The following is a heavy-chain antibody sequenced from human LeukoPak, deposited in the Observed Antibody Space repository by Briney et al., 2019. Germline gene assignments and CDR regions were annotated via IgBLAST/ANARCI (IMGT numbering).Heavy chain of an antibody. V-gene: IGHV3-15*01. J-gene: IGHJ4*02. CDR1: GFTFSNAW. CDR2: IKSKTDGGTT. CDR3: ARDRVETEWNYHPMFDY. Sequence: GGSLRLSCAASGFTFSNAWMSWVRQAPGKGLEWVGRIKSKTDGGTTDYAAPVKGRFTISRDDSKNTLYLQMNSLKTEDTAVYYCARDRVETEWNYHPMFDYWGQGTLVTVSS. D-gene: IGHD1-7*01.